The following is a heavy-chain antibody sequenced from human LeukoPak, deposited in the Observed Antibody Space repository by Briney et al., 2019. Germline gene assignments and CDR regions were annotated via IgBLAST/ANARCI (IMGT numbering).Heavy chain of an antibody. CDR3: ARDREVGYYDSSGYSL. J-gene: IGHJ3*01. Sequence: PSETLSLTCTVSGGSISSYYWSWIRQPAGKGLEWIGLIYTSRSTNYIPSLKSRVTMSVDTSKNQFSLKLSSVTAADTAVYYCARDREVGYYDSSGYSLWGQGTMVTVSS. V-gene: IGHV4-4*07. CDR2: IYTSRST. D-gene: IGHD3-22*01. CDR1: GGSISSYY.